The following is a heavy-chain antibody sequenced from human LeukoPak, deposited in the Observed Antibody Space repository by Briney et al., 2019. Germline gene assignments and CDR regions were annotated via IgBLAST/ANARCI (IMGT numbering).Heavy chain of an antibody. CDR3: ARHRIAVRFDP. Sequence: PSETLSLTCAVYGGSFSGYYWSWIRQPPGKGLEWIGEINHSGSTNYNPSLKRRVTISVDTSKNQFSLKLSSVTAADTAVYYCARHRIAVRFDPWGQGTLVTVSS. J-gene: IGHJ5*02. CDR1: GGSFSGYY. D-gene: IGHD6-19*01. V-gene: IGHV4-34*01. CDR2: INHSGST.